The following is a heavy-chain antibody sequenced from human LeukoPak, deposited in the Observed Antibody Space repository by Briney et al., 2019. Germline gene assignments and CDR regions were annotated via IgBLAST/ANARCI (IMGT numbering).Heavy chain of an antibody. Sequence: SETLSLTCSVSPYSFSSTYYWGWLRQSPGKCLEWIGSIHLSGHTYYNPSLKSRVTISVDTSRKQFSLKLGSLTAADSAMYYCARGRGSLPTYYNYYYYMDVWGKGTTVTISS. D-gene: IGHD3-10*01. CDR2: IHLSGHT. J-gene: IGHJ6*03. CDR3: ARGRGSLPTYYNYYYYMDV. CDR1: PYSFSSTYY. V-gene: IGHV4-38-2*02.